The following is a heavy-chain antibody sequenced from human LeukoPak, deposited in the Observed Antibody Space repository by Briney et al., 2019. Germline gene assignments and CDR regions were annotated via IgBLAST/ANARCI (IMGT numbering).Heavy chain of an antibody. Sequence: SETLSLTCTVSGGSISSSSYYWGWIRQPPGKGLEWIGSIYYSGSTYYNPSLKSRVTISVDTSKNQFSLKLSSVTAADTAVYYCARDRKYYDSSGYRNDAFDIWGQGTMVTVSS. J-gene: IGHJ3*02. CDR3: ARDRKYYDSSGYRNDAFDI. CDR1: GGSISSSSYY. CDR2: IYYSGST. D-gene: IGHD3-22*01. V-gene: IGHV4-39*07.